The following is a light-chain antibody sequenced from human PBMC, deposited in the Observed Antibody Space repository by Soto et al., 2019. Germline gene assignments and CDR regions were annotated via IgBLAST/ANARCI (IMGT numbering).Light chain of an antibody. CDR3: QQAYSFPIT. CDR1: QGINHY. J-gene: IGKJ5*01. CDR2: AAS. Sequence: PITQPPASLSASVGDRVTITCRASQGINHYLAWYQQKAGKVTELLIYAASTLQSGVPSRFSGSVSGTDLTLTISRLQPEDGETYYCQQAYSFPITFCQGTRLEIK. V-gene: IGKV1-27*01.